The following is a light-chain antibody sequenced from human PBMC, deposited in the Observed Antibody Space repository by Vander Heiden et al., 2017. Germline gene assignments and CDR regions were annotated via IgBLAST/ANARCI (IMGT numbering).Light chain of an antibody. J-gene: IGLJ3*02. CDR3: AVWDDSLNGWV. CDR1: SSNIGSYT. Sequence: QSVLPQPPSASGTAGQRVPISCPGSSSNIGSYTVNWCQQLPGTAPKLLIYTTIQRPSGVPDRFSGSKSGTSASLAISGLQSEDEADDFCAVWDDSLNGWVFGGGTKLTVL. CDR2: TTI. V-gene: IGLV1-44*01.